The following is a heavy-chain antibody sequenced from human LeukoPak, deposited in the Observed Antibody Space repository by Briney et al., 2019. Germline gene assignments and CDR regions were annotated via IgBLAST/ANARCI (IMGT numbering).Heavy chain of an antibody. CDR1: GFNFTTYG. CDR3: AKMSIDYDFWSAFDI. J-gene: IGHJ3*02. D-gene: IGHD3-3*01. Sequence: GGSLRLSCAASGFNFTTYGTHWVRQAPGRGLEWVAVIPNDGSNTYYGDSVKGRFTISRDASKNMLFLQMNSLKVEDTALYYCAKMSIDYDFWSAFDIWGQGTTVTVSS. CDR2: IPNDGSNT. V-gene: IGHV3-30*18.